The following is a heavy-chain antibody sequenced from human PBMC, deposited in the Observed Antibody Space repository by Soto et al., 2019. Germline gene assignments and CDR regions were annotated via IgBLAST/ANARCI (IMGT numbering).Heavy chain of an antibody. Sequence: PGGSLRLSCAASGFPFSIYSMNWVRQSPGKGLEWVSSISSSSSYIYYADSVKGRFTISRDNAKNSLYLQMNSLRAEDTAVYYCARVRNKVVNGEEIDYWGQGTLVTVSS. CDR3: ARVRNKVVNGEEIDY. CDR1: GFPFSIYS. CDR2: ISSSSSYI. J-gene: IGHJ4*02. D-gene: IGHD2-21*01. V-gene: IGHV3-21*01.